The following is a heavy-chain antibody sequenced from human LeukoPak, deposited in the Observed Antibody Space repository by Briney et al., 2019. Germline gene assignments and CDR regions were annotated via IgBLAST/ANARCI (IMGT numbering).Heavy chain of an antibody. V-gene: IGHV5-51*01. J-gene: IGHJ5*02. Sequence: GESLKFSCKGSGYTFTSYWVGWVRQMPGKGLEWMGTIYPGDSDTRYSPSFQGQVTISADKSISTAYLQWSSLKASDTAMYYCARGGYSGYAGFDPWGQGTLVTVSS. CDR2: IYPGDSDT. D-gene: IGHD5-12*01. CDR3: ARGGYSGYAGFDP. CDR1: GYTFTSYW.